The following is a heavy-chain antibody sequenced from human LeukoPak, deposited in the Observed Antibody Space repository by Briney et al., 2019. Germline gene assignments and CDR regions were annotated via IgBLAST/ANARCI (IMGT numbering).Heavy chain of an antibody. V-gene: IGHV3-11*01. CDR1: GFTFNNYY. Sequence: GGSLRLSCAASGFTFNNYYTSWIRQAPGKGLEWVSYISSSATTIYYADSVKGRFTVSRDNAKNSLYLQMNNLKAEDTAMYYCARQTVPRDYWGQGTLVTVSS. CDR3: ARQTVPRDY. CDR2: ISSSATTI. D-gene: IGHD4-17*01. J-gene: IGHJ4*02.